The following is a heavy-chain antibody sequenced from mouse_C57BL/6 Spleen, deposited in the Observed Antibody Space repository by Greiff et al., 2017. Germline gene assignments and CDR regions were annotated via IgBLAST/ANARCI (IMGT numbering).Heavy chain of an antibody. J-gene: IGHJ1*03. CDR3: TRDDYGSSHWYFDV. CDR2: IDPETGGT. Sequence: VQLQQSGAELVRPGASVTLSCKASGYTFTDYEMHWVKQTPVHGLEWIGAIDPETGGTAYNQKFKGKAILTADKSSSTAYMELRSLTSEDSAVYYWTRDDYGSSHWYFDVWGTGTTVTVSS. V-gene: IGHV1-15*01. CDR1: GYTFTDYE. D-gene: IGHD1-1*01.